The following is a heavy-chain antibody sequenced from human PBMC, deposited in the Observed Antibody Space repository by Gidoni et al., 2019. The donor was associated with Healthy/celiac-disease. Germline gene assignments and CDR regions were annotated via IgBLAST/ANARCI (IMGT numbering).Heavy chain of an antibody. CDR2: ISWNSGSI. CDR1: GFPFDDYA. J-gene: IGHJ3*02. CDR3: AKDDAVTHAFDI. D-gene: IGHD4-17*01. Sequence: EVQLVESGGGLVQPGRSLRLSCAASGFPFDDYAMHWVRQAPGKGLEWGSGISWNSGSIGYADSVKGRFTISRDNAKNSLYLQMNSLRAEDTALYYCAKDDAVTHAFDIWGQGTMVTVSS. V-gene: IGHV3-9*01.